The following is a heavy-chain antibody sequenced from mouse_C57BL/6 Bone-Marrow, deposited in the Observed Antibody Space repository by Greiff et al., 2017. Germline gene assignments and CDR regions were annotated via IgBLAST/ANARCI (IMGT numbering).Heavy chain of an antibody. CDR2: IYPRDGST. J-gene: IGHJ1*03. D-gene: IGHD1-1*01. CDR3: SRLEFDGSSGDWYFDV. V-gene: IGHV1-85*01. CDR1: GYTFTSYD. Sequence: QVQLKESGPELVKPGASVKLSCKASGYTFTSYDINWVKQRPGQGLEWIGWIYPRDGSTKYNETFKGKATLTVDTSSSTAYMGLHSLTSDDSAVYFCSRLEFDGSSGDWYFDVWGTGTTVTVSS.